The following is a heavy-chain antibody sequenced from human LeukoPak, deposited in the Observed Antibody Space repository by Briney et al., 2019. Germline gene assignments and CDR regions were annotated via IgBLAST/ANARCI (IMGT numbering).Heavy chain of an antibody. V-gene: IGHV3-30*02. CDR3: AKDKGVRYFDY. J-gene: IGHJ4*02. CDR2: IRSDGSDT. D-gene: IGHD1-1*01. CDR1: TLTFNSFG. Sequence: PGGSLRLSCAASTLTFNSFGMHWVRQAPGQGLEWVTFIRSDGSDTYYADSVKGRFTISRDNSMNTLYLQMNSLRPEDTAVYYCAKDKGVRYFDYWGQGTLVTVSS.